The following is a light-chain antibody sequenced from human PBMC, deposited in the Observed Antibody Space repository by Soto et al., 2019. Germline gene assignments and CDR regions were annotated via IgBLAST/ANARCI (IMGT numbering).Light chain of an antibody. CDR3: QQYNSYWYS. CDR1: QSISSW. J-gene: IGKJ2*03. V-gene: IGKV1-5*01. Sequence: DIQMTQSPSTLSASVGDRVTITCRARQSISSWLAWYQQKPGKAPKLLIYYASSLESGVPSRFSGSGSGTEFTLTISSLQPDDFATYYCQQYNSYWYSFGQGTKVDIK. CDR2: YAS.